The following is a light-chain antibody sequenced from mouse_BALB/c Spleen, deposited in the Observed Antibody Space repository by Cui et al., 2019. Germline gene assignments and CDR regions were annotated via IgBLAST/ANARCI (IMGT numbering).Light chain of an antibody. CDR3: QQRSSYALT. J-gene: IGKJ1*01. V-gene: IGKV4-57*01. CDR1: SSVSY. CDR2: STA. Sequence: HIVLTQSPAIMSASPGEEVTLTCSASSSVSYMQWWQQKPGTSAKRGIYSTANLGGGVPARFSGSGSGTSYSLTISRMEAEDAANYYCQQRSSYALTFGGGTKLEMK.